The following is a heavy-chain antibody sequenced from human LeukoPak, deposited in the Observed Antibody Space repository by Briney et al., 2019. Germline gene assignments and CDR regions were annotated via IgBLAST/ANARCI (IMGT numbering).Heavy chain of an antibody. Sequence: ASVKVSCKASGYTFTSYGISWVRQAPGQGLEWMGWISAYNGNTNYAQKLQGRVTMTTDTSTSTAYMELRSLRSEDTAIYYCAREGRGVPGAIAAVKGFDYWAREPWSPSPQ. CDR2: ISAYNGNT. D-gene: IGHD6-13*01. V-gene: IGHV1-18*01. CDR3: AREGRGVPGAIAAVKGFDY. CDR1: GYTFTSYG. J-gene: IGHJ4*02.